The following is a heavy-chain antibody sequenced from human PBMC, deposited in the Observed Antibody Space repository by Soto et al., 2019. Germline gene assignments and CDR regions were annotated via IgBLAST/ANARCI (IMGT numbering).Heavy chain of an antibody. D-gene: IGHD3-16*01. Sequence: PSETLSLTCTVSGGSISSGGYYWSWIRQHPGKGLEWIGEIDHYGSTNYNSALGSRATISVDTPKNHFSLTLSSVTAADTGIYYCARVAPCFSVTCYGFPSYWGQGIPVTVSS. CDR2: IDHYGST. V-gene: IGHV4-39*02. J-gene: IGHJ4*02. CDR3: ARVAPCFSVTCYGFPSY. CDR1: GGSISSGGYY.